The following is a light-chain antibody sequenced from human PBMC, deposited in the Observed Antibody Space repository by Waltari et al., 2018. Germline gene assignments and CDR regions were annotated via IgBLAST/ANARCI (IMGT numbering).Light chain of an antibody. CDR2: DVT. CDR3: SSFRSDHTYV. Sequence: QSALTQPASVSGSPGQSIAISCTGTTIDVGGYNYVSWYQQHPGKAPKLLIYDVTNRPSGVSNRFSGSKSGNTASLTISGLQAEDEADYYCSSFRSDHTYVFGSGTEVTVL. V-gene: IGLV2-14*03. J-gene: IGLJ1*01. CDR1: TIDVGGYNY.